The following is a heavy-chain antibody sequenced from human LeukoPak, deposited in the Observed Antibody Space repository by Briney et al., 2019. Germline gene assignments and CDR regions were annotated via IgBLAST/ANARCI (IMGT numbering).Heavy chain of an antibody. CDR3: AKTSDISVRYYFDY. V-gene: IGHV3-23*01. D-gene: IGHD3-22*01. CDR1: GFRFSGYW. J-gene: IGHJ4*02. Sequence: GGSLRLSCAASGFRFSGYWMTWVRQAPGKGPEWVSGISGSGGVTYYADSVKGRFTISRDNSKNTLYVQMNSLRVEDTAVYYCAKTSDISVRYYFDYWGQGTLVAVSS. CDR2: ISGSGGVT.